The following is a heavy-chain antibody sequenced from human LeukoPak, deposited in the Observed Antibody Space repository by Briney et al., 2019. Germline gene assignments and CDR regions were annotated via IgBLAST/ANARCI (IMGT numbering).Heavy chain of an antibody. V-gene: IGHV3-23*01. J-gene: IGHJ4*02. Sequence: GGSPRLSCAASGFTFNTYAMTWVRQAPGKGLEWVSTISSSGGTTYYADSVKGRFSISRDNSKNTLCLQMNSLRADDAAVYYCAKPVTVTTAAFDSWGQGTLVTVSS. CDR2: ISSSGGTT. CDR3: AKPVTVTTAAFDS. D-gene: IGHD4-17*01. CDR1: GFTFNTYA.